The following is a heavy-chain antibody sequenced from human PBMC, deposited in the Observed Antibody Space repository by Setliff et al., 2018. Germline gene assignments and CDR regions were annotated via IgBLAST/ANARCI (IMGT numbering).Heavy chain of an antibody. D-gene: IGHD2-2*01. V-gene: IGHV1-18*01. CDR2: ISAYSGKA. Sequence: ASVKVSCKASGYTFTDYGVTWVRQAPGQGLEWMGWISAYSGKAYYAQKLQDRATMTTDTSTGTAYLELRSLRSDDTAVYYCSRLVRYCTTTSCQRLSGDEYWGQGTLVTVSS. CDR3: SRLVRYCTTTSCQRLSGDEY. CDR1: GYTFTDYG. J-gene: IGHJ4*02.